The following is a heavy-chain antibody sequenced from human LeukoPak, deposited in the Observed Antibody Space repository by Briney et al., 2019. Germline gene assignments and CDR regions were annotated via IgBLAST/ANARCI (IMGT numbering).Heavy chain of an antibody. V-gene: IGHV3-30*18. Sequence: GGSLRLSCAASGFTFSSYGMHWVRQAPGKGLEWVAVISYDGSNKYYADSVKGRITISRDNSKNTLYLQMNGLRAEDTAVYYCAKAYCSGGSCYANWFDPWGQGTLVTVSS. J-gene: IGHJ5*02. CDR2: ISYDGSNK. CDR1: GFTFSSYG. CDR3: AKAYCSGGSCYANWFDP. D-gene: IGHD2-15*01.